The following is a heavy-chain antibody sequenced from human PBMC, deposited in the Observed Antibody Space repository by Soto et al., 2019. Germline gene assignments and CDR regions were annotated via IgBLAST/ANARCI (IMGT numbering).Heavy chain of an antibody. D-gene: IGHD1-26*01. V-gene: IGHV3-23*01. J-gene: IGHJ4*02. CDR1: GFSFGTYA. Sequence: EVQLLESGGGLVQPGGSLRLSCVASGFSFGTYAMTWVRQVPGKGLEWVSTISGGIGSTFYADSVKGRFTISRDTSKKMLFLHMNGLRGEDTGTYYCAKGAARYFDYWGRGTLVTVSS. CDR3: AKGAARYFDY. CDR2: ISGGIGST.